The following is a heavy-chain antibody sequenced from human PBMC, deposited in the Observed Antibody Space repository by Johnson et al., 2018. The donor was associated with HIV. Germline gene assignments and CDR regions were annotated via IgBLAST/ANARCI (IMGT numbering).Heavy chain of an antibody. CDR3: ARTISRYQGAFDI. CDR1: GFTFSDYY. CDR2: IRSSGSTI. D-gene: IGHD3-3*01. J-gene: IGHJ3*02. Sequence: QVQLVESGGGVVRPGGSLRLSCAAAGFTFSDYYMSWIRQAPGKGPEWVAYIRSSGSTIYYADSVKGRFTISRDNAKNSLYLQMNSLRAEDTAVYYCARTISRYQGAFDIWGQGTMVTVSS. V-gene: IGHV3-11*04.